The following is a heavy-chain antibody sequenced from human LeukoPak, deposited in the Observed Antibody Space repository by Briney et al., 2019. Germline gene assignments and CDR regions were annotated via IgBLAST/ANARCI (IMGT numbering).Heavy chain of an antibody. J-gene: IGHJ4*02. D-gene: IGHD3-10*01. Sequence: SVKVSCKASGGTFSSYAISWVRQAPGQGLEWMGGIIPIFGTANYARKFEGRVTITADESTSTPYLELSSLRSEDTAVYFCAKGKATMVRGVIIISPVKGFDYWGQGTLVSVSS. CDR1: GGTFSSYA. CDR3: AKGKATMVRGVIIISPVKGFDY. CDR2: IIPIFGTA. V-gene: IGHV1-69*13.